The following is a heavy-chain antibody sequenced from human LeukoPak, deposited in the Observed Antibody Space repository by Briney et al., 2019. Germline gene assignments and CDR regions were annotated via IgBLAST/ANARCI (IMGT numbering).Heavy chain of an antibody. V-gene: IGHV4-59*01. Sequence: SETLSLTCTVSGGSLSIYYWSWIRQPPGKGLEWIGYISYSGTTNYNPSLKSRVTISLVTSKNQFSLKLSSVTAADTAVYYCARKGWSPRYYYMDVWGKGTTVIVSS. CDR2: ISYSGTT. CDR3: ARKGWSPRYYYMDV. D-gene: IGHD2-15*01. J-gene: IGHJ6*03. CDR1: GGSLSIYY.